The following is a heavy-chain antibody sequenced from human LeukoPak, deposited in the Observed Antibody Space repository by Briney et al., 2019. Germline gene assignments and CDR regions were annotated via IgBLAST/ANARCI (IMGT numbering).Heavy chain of an antibody. Sequence: GRSLRLSCAASGFTFSTYAIHWARQAPGKGLEWVAFISWNADRTYYADSVKGRFTISRDNSKSTVYLQMNSLKAEDTALYYCARDISFTVTYPLEKWGQGTLVTVSS. CDR3: ARDISFTVTYPLEK. D-gene: IGHD4-17*01. J-gene: IGHJ4*02. V-gene: IGHV3-30-3*01. CDR1: GFTFSTYA. CDR2: ISWNADRT.